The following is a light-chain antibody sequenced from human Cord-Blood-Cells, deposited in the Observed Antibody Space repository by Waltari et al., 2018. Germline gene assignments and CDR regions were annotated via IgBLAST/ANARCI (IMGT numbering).Light chain of an antibody. V-gene: IGLV6-57*01. Sequence: NFMLTQPHSVSASPGKTVTISCTRSSGSIASNYVQCYQQRPGSSPTTVIYEDNQRPSGVPDRFSGSIDSSSNSASLTISGLKTEDEADYYCQSYDSSNWVFGGGTKLTVL. J-gene: IGLJ3*02. CDR1: SGSIASNY. CDR2: EDN. CDR3: QSYDSSNWV.